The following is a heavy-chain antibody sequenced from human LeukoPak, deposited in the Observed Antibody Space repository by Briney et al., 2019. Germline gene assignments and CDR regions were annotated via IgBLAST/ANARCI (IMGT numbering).Heavy chain of an antibody. J-gene: IGHJ6*03. CDR2: MNPNSGNT. D-gene: IGHD3-22*01. V-gene: IGHV1-8*02. CDR1: GYTFSGYY. CDR3: ARDVRLEQYYYDSSGYYADYYYYYMDV. Sequence: GASVKVSCKASGYTFSGYYMHWVRQAPGQGLEWMGWMNPNSGNTGYAQKFQGRVTMTRNTSISTAYMELSSLRAEDTAVYYCARDVRLEQYYYDSSGYYADYYYYYMDVWGKGTTVTISS.